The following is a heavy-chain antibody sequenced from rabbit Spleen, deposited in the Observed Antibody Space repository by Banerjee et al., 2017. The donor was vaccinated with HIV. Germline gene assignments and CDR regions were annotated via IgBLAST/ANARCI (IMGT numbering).Heavy chain of an antibody. D-gene: IGHD8-1*01. CDR1: GVSFSSSSY. Sequence: QSLEESGGDLVKPGASLTLTCTASGVSFSSSSYMCWVRQAPGKGLEWIACINTVTGKSVYATWAKGRFTCSKTSSTTVTLQMTRLTAADTATYFCARDTGSSFSTYGMDLWGPGTLVTVS. CDR2: INTVTGKS. V-gene: IGHV1S40*01. J-gene: IGHJ6*01. CDR3: ARDTGSSFSTYGMDL.